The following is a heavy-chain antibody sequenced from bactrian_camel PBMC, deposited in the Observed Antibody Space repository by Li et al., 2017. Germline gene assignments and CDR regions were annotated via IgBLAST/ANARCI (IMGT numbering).Heavy chain of an antibody. CDR1: TYTATVYC. CDR2: IDSDGST. Sequence: HVQLVESGGGSVHAGGSLRLSCRASTYTATVYCMGWFRQAPGKEREGVASIDSDGSTNYADSVKGRFTMSRDNAKNMLYLQMNNLKSEDTALYYCAKALGSGDYYTGEYNYWGQGTQVTVS. J-gene: IGHJ4*01. CDR3: AKALGSGDYYTGEYNY. V-gene: IGHV3S1*01. D-gene: IGHD2*01.